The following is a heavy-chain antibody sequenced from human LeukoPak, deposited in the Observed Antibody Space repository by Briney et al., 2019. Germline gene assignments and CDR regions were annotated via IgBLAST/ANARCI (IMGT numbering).Heavy chain of an antibody. CDR3: ARTGADYDAFDI. CDR1: GGSISSSNW. CDR2: IYYSGST. J-gene: IGHJ3*02. D-gene: IGHD4-11*01. Sequence: PSETLSLTCAVSGGSISSSNWWSWVRQHPGKGLEWIGYIYYSGSTYYNPSLKSRVTISVDTSKNQFSLKLSSVTAADTAVYYCARTGADYDAFDIWGQGTMVTVSS. V-gene: IGHV4-31*11.